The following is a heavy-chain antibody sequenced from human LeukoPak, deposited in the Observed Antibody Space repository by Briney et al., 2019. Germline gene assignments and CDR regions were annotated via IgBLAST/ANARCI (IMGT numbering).Heavy chain of an antibody. J-gene: IGHJ4*02. CDR1: GFTFSSYS. CDR2: VNSNGRSA. CDR3: TRGYSTRHFPFDS. Sequence: RPGGSLRLSCAASGFTFSSYSMNWVRQAPGKGLEWVAGVNSNGRSAGYAASVRGRFTISRDNAKNSLYLEMGSLRLEDTAFYYCTRGYSTRHFPFDSWGQGTLVTVSS. D-gene: IGHD6-13*01. V-gene: IGHV3-20*04.